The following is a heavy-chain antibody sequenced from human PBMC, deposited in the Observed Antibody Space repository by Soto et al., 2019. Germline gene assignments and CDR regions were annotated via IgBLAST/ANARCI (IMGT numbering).Heavy chain of an antibody. CDR2: ISYDGSNK. CDR3: AKEVVATITGRYYYYGMDV. CDR1: GFTFSRYG. Sequence: QVPLVESGGGVVQPGRSLRLSCAASGFTFSRYGMHWVRQAPGKGLEWVAAISYDGSNKYYADSVKGRFTISRDNSKNTLYLEMNSLRVEDTAVYYCAKEVVATITGRYYYYGMDVWGQGTTVTVPS. D-gene: IGHD5-12*01. J-gene: IGHJ6*02. V-gene: IGHV3-30*18.